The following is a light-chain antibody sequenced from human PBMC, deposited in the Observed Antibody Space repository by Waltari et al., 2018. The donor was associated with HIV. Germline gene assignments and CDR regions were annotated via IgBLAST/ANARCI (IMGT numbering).Light chain of an antibody. V-gene: IGLV3-25*03. CDR2: KDS. CDR3: QSVDSKDSHYV. CDR1: TLADHY. J-gene: IGLJ1*01. Sequence: SYELTQPPSVSVSPGQTARITCPGETLADHYVYWYQQKSGQAPGLVMYKDSERHSGIPERFDGSTAGTTVTLIISGVQSEDEADYYCQSVDSKDSHYVFGTGTKVTVL.